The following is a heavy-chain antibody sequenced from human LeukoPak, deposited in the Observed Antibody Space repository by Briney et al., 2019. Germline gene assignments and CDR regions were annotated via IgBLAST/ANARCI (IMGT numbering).Heavy chain of an antibody. CDR3: ARGGRGFVVVPAAMDYFDY. Sequence: GASVKVSCKASGYTFTGYYMHWVRQAPGQGLEWMGWINPNSGGTNYAQKFQGRVTMTGDTSISTAYMELSRLRSDDTAVYYCARGGRGFVVVPAAMDYFDYWGQGTLVTVSS. CDR1: GYTFTGYY. CDR2: INPNSGGT. D-gene: IGHD2-2*01. V-gene: IGHV1-2*02. J-gene: IGHJ4*02.